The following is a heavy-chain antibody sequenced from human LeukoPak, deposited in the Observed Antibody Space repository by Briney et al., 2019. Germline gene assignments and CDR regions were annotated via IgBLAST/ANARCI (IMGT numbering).Heavy chain of an antibody. J-gene: IGHJ5*02. CDR3: ARDSVWYSSGWYVSRWFDP. Sequence: ASVKVSCKACGYTFTGYHMHWVRQAPGQGLEWMGWINPNSGGTNYAQKFQGRVTMTRDTSISTAYMELSRLRSDDTAVHYCARDSVWYSSGWYVSRWFDPWGQGTLVTVSS. CDR2: INPNSGGT. V-gene: IGHV1-2*02. CDR1: GYTFTGYH. D-gene: IGHD6-19*01.